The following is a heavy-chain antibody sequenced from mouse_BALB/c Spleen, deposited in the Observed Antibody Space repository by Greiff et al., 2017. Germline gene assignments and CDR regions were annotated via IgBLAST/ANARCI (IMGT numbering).Heavy chain of an antibody. CDR1: GYTFTSSG. CDR3: ASYYDYDFWYFDV. J-gene: IGHJ1*01. V-gene: IGHV1S130*01. Sequence: VQLQQPGSVLVRPGASVKLSCKASGYTFTSSGMHWAKQRPGQGLEWIGEIHPNSGNTNYNEKFKGKATLTVDTSSSTAYMDLSSLTSEDSAVYYCASYYDYDFWYFDVWGAGTTVTVSS. CDR2: IHPNSGNT. D-gene: IGHD2-4*01.